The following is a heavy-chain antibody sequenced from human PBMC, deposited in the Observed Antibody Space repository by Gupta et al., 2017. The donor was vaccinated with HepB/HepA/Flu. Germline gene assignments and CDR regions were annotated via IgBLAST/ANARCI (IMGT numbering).Heavy chain of an antibody. D-gene: IGHD3-10*01. CDR3: ARGSGSAILAN. J-gene: IGHJ4*02. Sequence: LEESGRGVAYLGGSGRLGCAASCFIFSNDWMHWVRQVRGKRPGWCAGITGDGSSITYAESVRGRFLISRDNAKNTLYLQLNSLRVYDTGTYFCARGSGSAILANWGQGTLVTVSS. V-gene: IGHV3-74*01. CDR1: CFIFSNDW. CDR2: ITGDGSSI.